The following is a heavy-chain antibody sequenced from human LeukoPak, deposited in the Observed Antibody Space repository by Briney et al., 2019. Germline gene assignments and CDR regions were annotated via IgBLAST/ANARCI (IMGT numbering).Heavy chain of an antibody. CDR3: ARSSGSANAD. CDR2: IYYSGST. V-gene: IGHV4-31*03. CDR1: GGSISSSSYY. Sequence: SETLSLTCTVSGGSISSSSYYWGWIRQHPGKGLEWIGYIYYSGSTYYNPSLKSRVTISVDTSKNQFSLKLSSVTAADTAVYYCARSSGSANADWGQGTLVTVSS. J-gene: IGHJ4*02. D-gene: IGHD1-26*01.